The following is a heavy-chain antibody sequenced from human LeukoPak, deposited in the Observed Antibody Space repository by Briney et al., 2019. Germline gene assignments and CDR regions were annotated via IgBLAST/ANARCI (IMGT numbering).Heavy chain of an antibody. CDR3: ARPRTYYDFWRGYPPFDY. J-gene: IGHJ4*02. D-gene: IGHD3-3*01. Sequence: SVKVSCKASGGTFSNYAISWVRQAPGQGLEWMGGIITNYGTTNYAQKYQGRVTITADESTTTVYMELCSLRSEDTAVYYCARPRTYYDFWRGYPPFDYWGQGTLVTVSS. CDR1: GGTFSNYA. V-gene: IGHV1-69*13. CDR2: IITNYGTT.